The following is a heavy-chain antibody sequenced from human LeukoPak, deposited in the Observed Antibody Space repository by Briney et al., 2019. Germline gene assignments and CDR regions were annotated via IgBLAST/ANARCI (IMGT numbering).Heavy chain of an antibody. CDR2: ISCGGGST. V-gene: IGHV3-23*01. D-gene: IGHD6-13*01. J-gene: IGHJ4*02. Sequence: PGGSLRLSCAASGFIFSSYAMSWVRQAPGKGLEWVSAISCGGGSTSYADSVKGRFTISRDNSKNTLYLQMNSLRAEDTAVYYCAKCAGYSSSWPIDYWGQGTLVTVSS. CDR3: AKCAGYSSSWPIDY. CDR1: GFIFSSYA.